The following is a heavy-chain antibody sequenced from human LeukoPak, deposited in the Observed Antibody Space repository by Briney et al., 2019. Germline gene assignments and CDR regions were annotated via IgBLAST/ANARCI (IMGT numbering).Heavy chain of an antibody. J-gene: IGHJ2*01. CDR3: ASTLHCSSTSCYWYFDL. CDR1: GGSISSYY. CDR2: IYTSGST. D-gene: IGHD2-2*01. Sequence: SETLSLTCTVSGGSISSYYGSWVRQPAGKGLEWVGRIYTSGSTNYNPSLKSRVTMSVDTSKNQFSLKLSSVTAADTAVYYCASTLHCSSTSCYWYFDLWGRGTLVTVSS. V-gene: IGHV4-4*07.